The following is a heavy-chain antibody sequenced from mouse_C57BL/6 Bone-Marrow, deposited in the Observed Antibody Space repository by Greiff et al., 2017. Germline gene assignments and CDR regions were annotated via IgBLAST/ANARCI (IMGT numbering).Heavy chain of an antibody. V-gene: IGHV1-81*01. CDR2: IYPRSGNT. CDR1: GYTFTSYG. D-gene: IGHD4-1*01. CDR3: ANLTGTTWFAY. Sequence: QVQLQQSGAELVRPGASVKLSCKASGYTFTSYGISWVKQRTGQGLEWIGEIYPRSGNTYYNEKFKGKATLTADKSSSTAYMELRSLTSEDSAVYFCANLTGTTWFAYWGQGTLVTVSA. J-gene: IGHJ3*01.